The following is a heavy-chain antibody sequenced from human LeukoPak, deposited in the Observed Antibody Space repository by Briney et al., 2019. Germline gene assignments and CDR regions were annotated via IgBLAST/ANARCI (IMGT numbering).Heavy chain of an antibody. CDR1: GFTFSSYG. CDR2: ISYDGSNK. Sequence: GGSLRLSCAASGFTFSSYGMHWVRQAPGKGLEWVAVISYDGSNKYYADSVKGRFTISRDNSKNTLYLQMDSLKSEDTAVYYCTTYSSSWYYFDDWGQGTLVTVSS. D-gene: IGHD6-13*01. V-gene: IGHV3-30*03. CDR3: TTYSSSWYYFDD. J-gene: IGHJ4*02.